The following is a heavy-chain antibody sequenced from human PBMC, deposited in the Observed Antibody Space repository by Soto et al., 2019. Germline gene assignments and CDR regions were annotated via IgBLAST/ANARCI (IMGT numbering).Heavy chain of an antibody. Sequence: QVQLQQWGAGLLKPSETLSLTCAVYGGSFSGYYWSWIRQPPGKGLEWIGEINHSGSTNYNPSLKSRVTISVDTSKNQCSLKLSSVTAADTAVYYCARGPLYNWNDGSFDYWGQGTLVTVSS. J-gene: IGHJ4*02. D-gene: IGHD1-1*01. V-gene: IGHV4-34*01. CDR2: INHSGST. CDR3: ARGPLYNWNDGSFDY. CDR1: GGSFSGYY.